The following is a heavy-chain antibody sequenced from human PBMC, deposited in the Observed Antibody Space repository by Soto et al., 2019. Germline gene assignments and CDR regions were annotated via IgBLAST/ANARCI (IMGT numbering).Heavy chain of an antibody. CDR3: ARDLGSLAVAFDI. J-gene: IGHJ3*02. V-gene: IGHV1-18*04. Sequence: GASVKVSCKASGDPVTSYGISWVRQAPGQGLEGMGWISDYNGNTNYAQKLQGRVTMTTDTSTSKAYMELRSMRSDDTAVYYCARDLGSLAVAFDIWGQGTMVTVSS. D-gene: IGHD3-3*02. CDR1: GDPVTSYG. CDR2: ISDYNGNT.